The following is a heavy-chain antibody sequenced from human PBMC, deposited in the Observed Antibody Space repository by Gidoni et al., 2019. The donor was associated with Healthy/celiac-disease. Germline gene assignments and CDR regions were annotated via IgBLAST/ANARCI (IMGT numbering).Heavy chain of an antibody. Sequence: QVTLKESGPVLVTPTETLTLTCTVSGFSLSNASMGVSWIRQPPGKALEWLAHICSNDEKSYSTSLKSRLTISKDTAKSQVVLTRTNMDPVDTATYYCARIRKQWLVLGLSPFDYWGQGTLVTVSS. CDR1: GFSLSNASMG. CDR3: ARIRKQWLVLGLSPFDY. V-gene: IGHV2-26*01. J-gene: IGHJ4*02. CDR2: ICSNDEK. D-gene: IGHD6-19*01.